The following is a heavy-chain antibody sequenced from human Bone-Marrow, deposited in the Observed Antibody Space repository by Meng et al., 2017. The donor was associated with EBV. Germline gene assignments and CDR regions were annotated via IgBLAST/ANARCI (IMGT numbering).Heavy chain of an antibody. CDR2: IYYSSST. J-gene: IGHJ4*02. CDR3: ARAGRGYGDFEYYFDY. Sequence: QGQLQGSGPGLVKPSKTLSLTCAGSDDSIPSGGYDWSWIRQPPGKGLEWIGYIYYSSSTYYTPSLKTRLTISLDTSKSQFSLKLYSVTAADTAMYYCARAGRGYGDFEYYFDYWGQGTLVTVSS. CDR1: DDSIPSGGYD. V-gene: IGHV4-30-4*01. D-gene: IGHD4-17*01.